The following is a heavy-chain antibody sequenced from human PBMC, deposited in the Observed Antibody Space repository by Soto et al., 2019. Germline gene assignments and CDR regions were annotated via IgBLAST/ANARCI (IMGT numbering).Heavy chain of an antibody. V-gene: IGHV3-30-3*01. CDR3: ARDYEY. CDR1: GFTFSSYA. J-gene: IGHJ4*02. CDR2: ISYDGSNK. Sequence: QVQVVESGGGVVQPGRSLRLSCAASGFTFSSYAMHWVRQAPGKGLEWVAVISYDGSNKYYADSVKGRFTISRDNSKNTLYLQMNSLRADDTAVYYCARDYEYWGQGTLVTVSS.